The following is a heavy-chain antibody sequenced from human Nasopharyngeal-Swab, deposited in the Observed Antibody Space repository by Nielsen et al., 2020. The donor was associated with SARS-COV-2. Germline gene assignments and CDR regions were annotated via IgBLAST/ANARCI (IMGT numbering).Heavy chain of an antibody. CDR3: ARGGGDDYVWGSYNYYFDY. D-gene: IGHD3-16*01. V-gene: IGHV3-53*01. Sequence: GESLKISCAASGFTVSSNYMSWVRQAPGKGLELVSVIYSGGSTYYADSVKGRFTISRDNSKNTLYLQMNSLRAEETAVYYCARGGGDDYVWGSYNYYFDYWGQGTLVTVSS. J-gene: IGHJ4*02. CDR1: GFTVSSNY. CDR2: IYSGGST.